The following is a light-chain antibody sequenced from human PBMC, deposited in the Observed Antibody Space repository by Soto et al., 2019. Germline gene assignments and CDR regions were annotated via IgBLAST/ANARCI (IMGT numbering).Light chain of an antibody. CDR2: VAS. Sequence: DIQLTQSPSFLSASVGDRVTITCRASQGISSHLAWYQQQPGKAPKLLIYVASTLQSGVPSRFSGSGSGTEFTLTISGLQPEDXXXYYCQQLNSYPITFGQGTRLEIK. CDR3: QQLNSYPIT. V-gene: IGKV1-9*01. CDR1: QGISSH. J-gene: IGKJ5*01.